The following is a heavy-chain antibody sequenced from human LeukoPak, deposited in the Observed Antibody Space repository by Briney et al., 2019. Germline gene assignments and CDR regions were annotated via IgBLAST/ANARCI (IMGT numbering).Heavy chain of an antibody. D-gene: IGHD3-3*01. J-gene: IGHJ4*02. CDR2: IYPGDSDT. CDR1: GYSFTSYW. CDR3: ARRSDYDFWSGYYTEGEYYFDY. V-gene: IGHV5-51*01. Sequence: GESLKISCKGSGYSFTSYWIGWVRQMPGKGLKWMGIIYPGDSDTRYSPSFQGQVTISADKSISTAYLQWSSLKASDTAMYCCARRSDYDFWSGYYTEGEYYFDYWGQGTLVTVSS.